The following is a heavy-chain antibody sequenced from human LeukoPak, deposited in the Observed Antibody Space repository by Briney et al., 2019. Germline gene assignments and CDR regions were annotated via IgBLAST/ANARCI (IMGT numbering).Heavy chain of an antibody. D-gene: IGHD4-11*01. CDR2: INPNSGGT. J-gene: IGHJ3*02. CDR1: GYTFTGYY. V-gene: IGHV1-2*02. Sequence: ASVKVSCKASGYTFTGYYMHWVRQAPGQGLEWMGWINPNSGGTNYAQKFQGRVTMTRDTSISTAYMELSRLRSDDTAMYYCASLGALYSSAHAFDIWGQGTMVTVSS. CDR3: ASLGALYSSAHAFDI.